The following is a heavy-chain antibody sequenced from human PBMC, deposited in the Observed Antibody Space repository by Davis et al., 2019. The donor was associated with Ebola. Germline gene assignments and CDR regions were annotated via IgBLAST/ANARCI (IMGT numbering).Heavy chain of an antibody. CDR3: ARPPRCSSTSCYKVFNY. D-gene: IGHD2-2*02. CDR2: INPNSGGT. Sequence: ASVKVSCKASGYTFTGYYMHWVRQAPGQGLEWMGWINPNSGGTNYAQKFQGRVTMTRDTSISTAYMELSRLRSDDTAVYYCARPPRCSSTSCYKVFNYWGQGTLVTVSS. V-gene: IGHV1-2*02. J-gene: IGHJ4*02. CDR1: GYTFTGYY.